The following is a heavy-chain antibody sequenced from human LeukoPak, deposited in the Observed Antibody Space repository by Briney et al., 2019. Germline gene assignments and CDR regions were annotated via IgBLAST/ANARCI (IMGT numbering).Heavy chain of an antibody. CDR1: GFTFSDYY. CDR3: ARTYDSSGYYYVFDY. D-gene: IGHD3-22*01. CDR2: ISSSGSTI. J-gene: IGHJ4*02. Sequence: GGSLRLSCAASGFTFSDYYVSWIRQAPGKGLEWVSYISSSGSTIYYADSVKGRFTISRDNAKNSLYLQMNSLRAEDTAVYYCARTYDSSGYYYVFDYWGQGTLVTVSS. V-gene: IGHV3-11*01.